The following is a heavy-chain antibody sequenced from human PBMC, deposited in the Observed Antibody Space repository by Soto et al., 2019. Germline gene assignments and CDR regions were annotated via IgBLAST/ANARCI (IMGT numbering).Heavy chain of an antibody. D-gene: IGHD3-10*01. V-gene: IGHV4-39*01. Sequence: SETLSLTCTVSGGSISSSSYYWGWIRQPPGKGLEWIGSIYYSGSTYYNPSLKSRVTISVDTSKNQFSLKLSSVTAADTAVYYCARQNYYGSGSYYTYGMDVWGQGTTVTVSS. J-gene: IGHJ6*02. CDR2: IYYSGST. CDR3: ARQNYYGSGSYYTYGMDV. CDR1: GGSISSSSYY.